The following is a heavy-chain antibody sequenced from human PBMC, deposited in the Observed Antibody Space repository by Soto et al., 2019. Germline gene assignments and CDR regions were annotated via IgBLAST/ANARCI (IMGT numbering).Heavy chain of an antibody. Sequence: EVQLVESGGGLVQPGGSLKLSCAASGFTFTNYWIHWVRQAPGKGLVWVSRINSDGSKINYAAFVKGRFTISRDNAKTTVYLQVNSLRAEDMAVYFCASSATGLYGAYSWGQRVLVTVS. J-gene: IGHJ4*02. CDR3: ASSATGLYGAYS. CDR1: GFTFTNYW. D-gene: IGHD4-17*01. CDR2: INSDGSKI. V-gene: IGHV3-74*01.